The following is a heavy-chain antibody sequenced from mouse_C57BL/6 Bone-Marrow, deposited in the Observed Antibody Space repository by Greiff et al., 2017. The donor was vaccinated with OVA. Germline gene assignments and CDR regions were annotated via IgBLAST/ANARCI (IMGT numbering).Heavy chain of an antibody. CDR3: ARGGANWDDY. J-gene: IGHJ2*01. CDR1: GYTFTSYG. D-gene: IGHD4-1*01. V-gene: IGHV1-81*01. CDR2: IYPRSGNT. Sequence: QVQLKQSGAELARPGASVKLSCKASGYTFTSYGISWVKQRTGQGLEWIGEIYPRSGNTYYNEKFKGKATLTADKSSSTAYMELRSLTSEDSAVYFCARGGANWDDYWGQGTTLTVSS.